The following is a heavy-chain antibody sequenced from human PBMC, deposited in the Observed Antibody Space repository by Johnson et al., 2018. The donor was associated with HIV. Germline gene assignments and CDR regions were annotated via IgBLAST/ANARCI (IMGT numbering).Heavy chain of an antibody. J-gene: IGHJ3*02. CDR3: ASKTPVVEDAFDI. D-gene: IGHD2-2*01. V-gene: IGHV3-30*02. CDR1: GFTFSSYG. CDR2: IRYDGSNK. Sequence: VESGGGVVQPGGSLRLSCAASGFTFSSYGMHWVRQAPGKGLEWVSFIRYDGSNKYYADSVKGRFTISRDNSKNTLYLQMNSLRAEDTAVYYCASKTPVVEDAFDIWGQGTMVTVSS.